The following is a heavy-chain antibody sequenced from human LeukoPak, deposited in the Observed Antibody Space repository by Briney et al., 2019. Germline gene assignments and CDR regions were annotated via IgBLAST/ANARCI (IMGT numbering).Heavy chain of an antibody. CDR1: GYTFATYW. CDR2: IYPGDSDT. CDR3: ARHVVPYSSGLVGFDS. J-gene: IGHJ4*02. Sequence: GESLKISCRGSGYTFATYWIAWVRQMPGKGLGWVGIIYPGDSDTRYSPSFQGQVTISADKSITTAYLQWSSLKASDTAMYYCARHVVPYSSGLVGFDSWGQGALVTVSS. V-gene: IGHV5-51*01. D-gene: IGHD6-19*01.